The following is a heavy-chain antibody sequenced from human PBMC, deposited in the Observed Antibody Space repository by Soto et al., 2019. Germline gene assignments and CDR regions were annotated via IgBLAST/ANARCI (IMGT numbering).Heavy chain of an antibody. Sequence: QLVQSGAEVKRPGASVKVSCKASRYTFTSYGVSWVRQAPGQGLQWMGWINTHTGNTEYAQNFXAXAXLXXDKGTSTAYMELRRLTPDDTAVYYCARDDKANAFYYYAMDVWGPGTTVTVSS. CDR2: INTHTGNT. J-gene: IGHJ6*02. CDR3: ARDDKANAFYYYAMDV. CDR1: RYTFTSYG. V-gene: IGHV1-18*01.